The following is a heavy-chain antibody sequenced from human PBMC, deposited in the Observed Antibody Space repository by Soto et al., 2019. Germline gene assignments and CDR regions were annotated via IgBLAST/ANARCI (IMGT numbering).Heavy chain of an antibody. Sequence: QVHLVQSGAEVKKPGASVKVSCKASGYTFTSYGITWVRQAPGQGLAWMGWISAHNGNTEYAQKLLGRVIVTRDTSTSTAYMELRSLRSDDTAVYYCARGRYGDYWGQGSLVTVSS. D-gene: IGHD1-1*01. CDR3: ARGRYGDY. V-gene: IGHV1-18*01. CDR2: ISAHNGNT. J-gene: IGHJ4*02. CDR1: GYTFTSYG.